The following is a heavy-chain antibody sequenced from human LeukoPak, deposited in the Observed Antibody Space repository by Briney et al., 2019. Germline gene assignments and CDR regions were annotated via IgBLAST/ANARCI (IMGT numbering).Heavy chain of an antibody. J-gene: IGHJ3*02. CDR2: IYHSGST. Sequence: SDTLSLTCTVSGYSISSGYYWGWIRQPPGKGLEWIGSIYHSGSTYYNPSLKRRVTISVDTSKNQFCLQLSSVTAADTAVYYCARNSIVGATLVAFDIWGEGTMVTVSS. V-gene: IGHV4-38-2*02. CDR3: ARNSIVGATLVAFDI. D-gene: IGHD1-26*01. CDR1: GYSISSGYY.